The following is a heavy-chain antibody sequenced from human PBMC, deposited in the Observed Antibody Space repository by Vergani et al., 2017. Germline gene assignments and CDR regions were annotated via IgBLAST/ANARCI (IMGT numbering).Heavy chain of an antibody. Sequence: EVELVQSGPEMRKPGESLKISWKGSEYSFGNYWIGWVRQMPGKGLEWMGIIYPADSDTRYSPSFQGQVTISAYKSISTAFLQWDSLKASDTALYYCARQTTYSDSWGQGTLVTVSS. V-gene: IGHV5-51*01. CDR3: ARQTTYSDS. J-gene: IGHJ4*02. CDR2: IYPADSDT. CDR1: EYSFGNYW. D-gene: IGHD2/OR15-2a*01.